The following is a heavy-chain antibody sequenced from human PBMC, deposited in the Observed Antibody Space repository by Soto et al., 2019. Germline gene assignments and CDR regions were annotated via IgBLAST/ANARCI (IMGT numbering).Heavy chain of an antibody. CDR3: ARVDCTSCYSYYYYGMDV. CDR2: ISAYNGNT. Sequence: ASVKVSCKASGYIFTSYGISWVRQAPGQGLEWMGWISAYNGNTNYAQKLQGRVTMTTDTSTSAAYMELRSLRSDDTAVYYCARVDCTSCYSYYYYGMDVWGQGTTVTVSS. J-gene: IGHJ6*02. D-gene: IGHD2-2*01. V-gene: IGHV1-18*04. CDR1: GYIFTSYG.